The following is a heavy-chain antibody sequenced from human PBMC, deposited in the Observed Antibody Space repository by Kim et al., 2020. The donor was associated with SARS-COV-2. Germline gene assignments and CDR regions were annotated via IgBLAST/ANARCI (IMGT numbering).Heavy chain of an antibody. V-gene: IGHV4-4*02. CDR1: GGSISSSNW. CDR2: IYHSGST. J-gene: IGHJ5*02. CDR3: ARDSIAADPGGWFDP. Sequence: SETLSLTCAVSGGSISSSNWWSWVRQPPGKRLEWIGEIYHSGSTNYNPSLKRRITISVDKSKNQLSLKLSSVTAADTAVYYCARDSIAADPGGWFDPWGQGTLVTVSS. D-gene: IGHD6-6*01.